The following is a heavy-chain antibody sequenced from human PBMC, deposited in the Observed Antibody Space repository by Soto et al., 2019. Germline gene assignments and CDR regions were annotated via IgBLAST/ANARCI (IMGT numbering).Heavy chain of an antibody. CDR3: ARVTYYYDSSGYYGGHDAFDI. Sequence: SETLSLTCAVSGGSISSGGYSWSWIRQPPGKGLEWIGYIYPSGSTYYNPSLKSRVTISVDRSKNQFSLKLSSVTAADTAVYYCARVTYYYDSSGYYGGHDAFDIWGQGTMVTVSS. J-gene: IGHJ3*02. V-gene: IGHV4-30-2*01. CDR2: IYPSGST. CDR1: GGSISSGGYS. D-gene: IGHD3-22*01.